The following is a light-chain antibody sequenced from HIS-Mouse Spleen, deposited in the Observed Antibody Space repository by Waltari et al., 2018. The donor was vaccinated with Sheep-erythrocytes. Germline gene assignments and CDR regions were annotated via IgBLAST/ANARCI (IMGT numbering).Light chain of an antibody. J-gene: IGLJ3*02. CDR3: CSYAGSSTPWV. Sequence: QSALTQPASVSGSPGQSITISCTGTSSDVGRYNLFAWYQQHPGKATKLMIYEGSKRPSGVSNRFSGSKSGNTAYLTISGLQAEDEADYYCCSYAGSSTPWVFGGGTKLTVL. CDR2: EGS. V-gene: IGLV2-23*01. CDR1: SSDVGRYNL.